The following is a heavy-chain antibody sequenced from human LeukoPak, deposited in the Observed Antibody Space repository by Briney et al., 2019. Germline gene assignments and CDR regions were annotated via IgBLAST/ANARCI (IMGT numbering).Heavy chain of an antibody. CDR3: AKGSRGYSYGSFDY. J-gene: IGHJ4*02. CDR2: ISWNSGSI. D-gene: IGHD5-18*01. Sequence: AGRSLRLFCAASGFTFDDYAMHWVRQAPGKGLEWVSGISWNSGSIGYADSVKGRFTISRDNAKNSLYLQMNSLRAEDMALYYCAKGSRGYSYGSFDYWGQGTLVTVSS. V-gene: IGHV3-9*03. CDR1: GFTFDDYA.